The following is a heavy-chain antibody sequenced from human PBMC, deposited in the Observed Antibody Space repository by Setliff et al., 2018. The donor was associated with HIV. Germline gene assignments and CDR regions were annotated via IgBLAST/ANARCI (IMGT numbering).Heavy chain of an antibody. V-gene: IGHV3-74*01. J-gene: IGHJ4*02. D-gene: IGHD4-17*01. CDR3: ARVHRGGVDRQRWRSFDY. CDR1: GFTFSSYW. Sequence: PGGSLRLSCAASGFTFSSYWMHWVRQAPGKGLVWVSRINSDGSSTSYADSVKGRFTISRNNAKNSLYLQMQSLRVEDTAVYYCARVHRGGVDRQRWRSFDYWGQGTLVTVSS. CDR2: INSDGSST.